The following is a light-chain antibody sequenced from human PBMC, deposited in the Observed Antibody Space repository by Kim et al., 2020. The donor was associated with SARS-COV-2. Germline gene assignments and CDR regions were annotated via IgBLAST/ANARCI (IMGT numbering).Light chain of an antibody. V-gene: IGLV6-57*03. J-gene: IGLJ3*02. CDR2: EDD. CDR3: QSYDETSWV. Sequence: GKTVTISCTRSTGNIVVNYVQWYQQRPGTAPTTVIYEDDQRPSGVPHRFSGSVDGTSNSATLTISGLTNEDEAEYYCQSYDETSWVFGGGTQLTVL. CDR1: TGNIVVNY.